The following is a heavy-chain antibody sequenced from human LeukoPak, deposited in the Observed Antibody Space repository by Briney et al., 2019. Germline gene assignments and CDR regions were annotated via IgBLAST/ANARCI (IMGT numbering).Heavy chain of an antibody. J-gene: IGHJ6*02. Sequence: SETLSLTCTVSGGSISSSSYYWGWIRQPPGKGLEWIGYIYYSGSTNYNPSLKSRVTISVDTSKNQFSLKLSSVTAADTAVYYCARNGGGGYLSSIYYYYGMDVWGQGTTVTVSS. D-gene: IGHD2-15*01. CDR2: IYYSGST. CDR1: GGSISSSSYY. V-gene: IGHV4-61*05. CDR3: ARNGGGGYLSSIYYYYGMDV.